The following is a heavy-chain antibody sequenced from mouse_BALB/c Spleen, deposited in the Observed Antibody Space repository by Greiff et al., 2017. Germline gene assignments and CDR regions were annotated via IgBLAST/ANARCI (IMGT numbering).Heavy chain of an antibody. CDR2: IDPETGGT. D-gene: IGHD1-1*01. CDR1: GYTFTDYE. V-gene: IGHV1-15*01. CDR3: TNYYGSSSFAY. Sequence: QVQLQQSGAELVRPGASVTLSCKASGYTFTDYEMHWVKQTPVHGLEWIGAIDPETGGTAYNQKFKGKATLTADKSSSTAYMVLRSLTSEDSAVYYCTNYYGSSSFAYWGQGTLVTVSA. J-gene: IGHJ3*01.